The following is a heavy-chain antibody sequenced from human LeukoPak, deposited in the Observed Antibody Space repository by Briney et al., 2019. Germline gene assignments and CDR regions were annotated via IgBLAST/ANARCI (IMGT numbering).Heavy chain of an antibody. J-gene: IGHJ5*02. CDR2: INHSGST. Sequence: SATLSLTCAVYGGSFSGYYWSWIRQPPGKGLEWIGEINHSGSTNYNPSLKSRVTISVDTSKNQFSLKLSSVTAADTAVYYCARSARYSGFPRGWFDPWGQGTLVTVSS. D-gene: IGHD6-13*01. CDR1: GGSFSGYY. V-gene: IGHV4-34*01. CDR3: ARSARYSGFPRGWFDP.